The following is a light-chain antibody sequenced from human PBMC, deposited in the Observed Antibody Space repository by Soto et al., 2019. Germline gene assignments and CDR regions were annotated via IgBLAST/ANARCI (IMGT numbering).Light chain of an antibody. CDR2: GAS. J-gene: IGKJ4*01. Sequence: EIVMTQSPATLSVSPGERATLSCRASQSVSSNLAWYQQKPGQAPRLLIYGASTRATGIPARFSGSGSGTEFTLTISSLQSEDFAVYYCQQYNNWTALTLVGGNKVEIK. V-gene: IGKV3-15*01. CDR3: QQYNNWTALT. CDR1: QSVSSN.